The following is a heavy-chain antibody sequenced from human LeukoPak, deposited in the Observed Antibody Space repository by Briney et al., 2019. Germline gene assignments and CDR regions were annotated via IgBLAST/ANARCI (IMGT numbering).Heavy chain of an antibody. CDR3: ARGRDFFWEIDY. Sequence: SETLSLTCAVYGGSFSGYCWSWIRQPPGKGLEWIGEIHRSGSTKYSPSLKSRVTISVDTSKNQFSLNLYSVTAADTAVYYCARGRDFFWEIDYWGQGTLVTVSS. D-gene: IGHD3-16*01. V-gene: IGHV4-34*01. CDR1: GGSFSGYC. J-gene: IGHJ4*02. CDR2: IHRSGST.